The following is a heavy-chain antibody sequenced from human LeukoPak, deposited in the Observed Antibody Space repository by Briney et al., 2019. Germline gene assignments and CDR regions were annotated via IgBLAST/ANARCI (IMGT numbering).Heavy chain of an antibody. CDR2: IYYSGST. CDR3: ARGRYFAWIRDPPGYGMDV. Sequence: PSQTLSLTCTVSGGSISSGGYYWSWIRQHPGKGLEWIGYIYYSGSTYYNPSLKSRVTISVDTSKNQFSLKLSSVTAADTAVYYCARGRYFAWIRDPPGYGMDVWGKGTTVTVSS. CDR1: GGSISSGGYY. J-gene: IGHJ6*04. D-gene: IGHD3-9*01. V-gene: IGHV4-31*03.